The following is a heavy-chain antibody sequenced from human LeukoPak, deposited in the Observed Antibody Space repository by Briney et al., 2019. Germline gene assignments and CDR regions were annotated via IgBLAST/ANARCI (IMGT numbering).Heavy chain of an antibody. CDR1: GGSINNYY. CDR3: ARYIPARPGFDY. CDR2: IYTSGST. V-gene: IGHV4-4*07. D-gene: IGHD6-6*01. J-gene: IGHJ4*02. Sequence: ETLSLTCTVSGGSINNYYWSWIRQPAGKGLEWIGRIYTSGSTNYNPSLKSRVTMSVDTSKNQFSLKLSSVTVADTAVYYCARYIPARPGFDYWGQGTLVTVSS.